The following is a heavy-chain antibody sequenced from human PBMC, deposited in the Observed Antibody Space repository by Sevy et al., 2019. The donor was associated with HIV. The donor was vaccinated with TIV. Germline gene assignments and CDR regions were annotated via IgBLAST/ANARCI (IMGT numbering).Heavy chain of an antibody. V-gene: IGHV1-18*04. CDR1: GYTFTSYG. CDR2: ISDYNGNT. Sequence: ASVKVSCKASGYTFTSYGISWVRQDPGQGLEGMGWISDYNGNTNYAQKLQGRVTMTTDTSTSTAYMELRSLRSDDTAVYYCARANYYGSGSYYRRYYMDVWGKRTTVTVSS. D-gene: IGHD3-10*01. CDR3: ARANYYGSGSYYRRYYMDV. J-gene: IGHJ6*03.